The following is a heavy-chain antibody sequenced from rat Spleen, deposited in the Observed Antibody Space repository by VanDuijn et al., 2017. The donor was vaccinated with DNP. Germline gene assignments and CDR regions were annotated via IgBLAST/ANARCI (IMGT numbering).Heavy chain of an antibody. CDR1: GFTFNDYW. CDR2: ITGSGGGT. Sequence: EVQLVESGGDLVQPGRSLKLSCVAFGFTFNDYWMAWIRQVPGKGLEWLGAITGSGGGTYYSGSVKGRFTISRDNAKNTLYLQMKSLRSEDTATYYCTRGAGSPYWSFDFWGPGTVVTVSS. D-gene: IGHD5-1*01. J-gene: IGHJ1*01. V-gene: IGHV5-31*01. CDR3: TRGAGSPYWSFDF.